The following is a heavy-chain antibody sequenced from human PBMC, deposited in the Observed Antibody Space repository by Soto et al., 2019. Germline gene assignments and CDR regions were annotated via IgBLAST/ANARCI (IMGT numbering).Heavy chain of an antibody. CDR3: AREGVSRDYVWASYRYRWFDP. V-gene: IGHV1-69*08. J-gene: IGHJ5*02. CDR2: IIPILGIA. CDR1: GGTFSSYT. Sequence: QDQLVQSGAEVKKPGSSVKVSCKASGGTFSSYTISWVRQAPGQGLEWMGRIIPILGIANYAQKFQGRVTITADKSTSTAYMEMSSLRSEDTAVYYCAREGVSRDYVWASYRYRWFDPWGQVPLVTVSS. D-gene: IGHD3-16*02.